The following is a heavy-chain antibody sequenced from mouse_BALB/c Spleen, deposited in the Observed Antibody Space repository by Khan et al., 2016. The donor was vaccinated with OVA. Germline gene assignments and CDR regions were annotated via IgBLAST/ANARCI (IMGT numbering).Heavy chain of an antibody. CDR1: GFNIKDTY. CDR2: IDPANGNT. CDR3: ARDGNPYYYAMDY. Sequence: MQLEESGAELVKPGASVKLSCTASGFNIKDTYMHWVKQRPEQGLEWRGRIDPANGNTKYDPKFQSKATITADTSYNTAYLQLSTLTSEDTAVYSCARDGNPYYYAMDYWGQGTSVTVSS. D-gene: IGHD2-1*01. V-gene: IGHV14-3*02. J-gene: IGHJ4*01.